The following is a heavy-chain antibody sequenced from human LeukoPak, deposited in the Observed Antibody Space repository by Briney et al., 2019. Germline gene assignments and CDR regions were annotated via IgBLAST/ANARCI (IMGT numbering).Heavy chain of an antibody. V-gene: IGHV4-34*01. Sequence: SETLSLTCAVYGEPFSGYYWSWIRQPPGKGLEWIGEINHSGSTNYNPSLKSRVTISVDTSKNQFSLKLNSVTAADTAVYYCARGPRGLGMAGTFDYWGQGTLVTVSS. CDR3: ARGPRGLGMAGTFDY. J-gene: IGHJ4*02. D-gene: IGHD6-19*01. CDR2: INHSGST. CDR1: GEPFSGYY.